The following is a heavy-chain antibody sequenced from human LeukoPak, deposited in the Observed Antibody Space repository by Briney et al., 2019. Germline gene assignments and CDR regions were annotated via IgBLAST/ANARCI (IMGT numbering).Heavy chain of an antibody. CDR3: ARTQLQLWTSSGWFDP. J-gene: IGHJ5*02. CDR1: GGSISSYY. D-gene: IGHD5-18*01. V-gene: IGHV4-59*01. Sequence: SETLSLTCTVSGGSISSYYWNWIRQPPGKGLEWIGYISYSGSTNYNPSLKSRVTISVDTSKNQFSLKLNSATAADTAVYFCARTQLQLWTSSGWFDPWGQGTLVTVSS. CDR2: ISYSGST.